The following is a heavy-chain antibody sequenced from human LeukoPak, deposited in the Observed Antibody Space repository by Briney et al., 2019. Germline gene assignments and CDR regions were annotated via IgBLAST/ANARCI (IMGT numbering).Heavy chain of an antibody. D-gene: IGHD3-10*02. CDR2: INHNGEAI. CDR1: GFTFSSHV. CDR3: ARDYVWAFDF. J-gene: IGHJ4*02. V-gene: IGHV3-48*02. Sequence: GGFLRLSCAASGFTFSSHVLSWVRQAPGEGLEWIAYINHNGEAIYYPDFVKGRFIISRDNAKNSLFLQMNDLRDEDTAVYYCARDYVWAFDFWGQGTRVAVSS.